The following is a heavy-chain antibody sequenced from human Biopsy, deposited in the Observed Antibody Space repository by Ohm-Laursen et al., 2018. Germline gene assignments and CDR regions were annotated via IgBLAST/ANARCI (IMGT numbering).Heavy chain of an antibody. D-gene: IGHD3-22*01. Sequence: SDTLSLTCTVSGDSISSYYWSWIRQPPGQGLQWIGYVYYTGSTDYNPSLQSRVTISVDTSKNQFSLRLRSVTPADTAIYYCARDRGYFSDRTVPGYFDLWGRGTLVTVSS. CDR3: ARDRGYFSDRTVPGYFDL. CDR2: VYYTGST. V-gene: IGHV4-59*01. J-gene: IGHJ2*01. CDR1: GDSISSYY.